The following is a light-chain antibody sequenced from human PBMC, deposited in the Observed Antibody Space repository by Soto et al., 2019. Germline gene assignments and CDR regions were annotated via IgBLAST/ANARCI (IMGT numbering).Light chain of an antibody. CDR2: DVN. Sequence: QSVLTQPPSASGSPGQSITISCTGTSSDIGAYNFVSWYQQHPGKAPKLMLYDVNIRPSGVSNRFSGSKSGNTASLTISGLQAEDEADYYCTSWTTSTTMIFGGGTKLTVL. CDR3: TSWTTSTTMI. V-gene: IGLV2-14*03. J-gene: IGLJ2*01. CDR1: SSDIGAYNF.